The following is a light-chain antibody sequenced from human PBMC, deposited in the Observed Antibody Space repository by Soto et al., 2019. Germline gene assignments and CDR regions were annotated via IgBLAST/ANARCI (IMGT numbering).Light chain of an antibody. CDR2: AAS. Sequence: DIQMTQSPSSVSASVGDRVTITCRASQDINNRLAWFQQRPGRAPKYLIQAASILQSGFPSRFSGSGSGTDFTLTINSLQPEYLATYYCLQVKSFPRTFGQGTKVELK. CDR3: LQVKSFPRT. V-gene: IGKV1-12*01. CDR1: QDINNR. J-gene: IGKJ1*01.